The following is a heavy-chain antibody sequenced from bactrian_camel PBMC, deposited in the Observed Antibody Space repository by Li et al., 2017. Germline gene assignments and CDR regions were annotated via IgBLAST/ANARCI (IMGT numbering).Heavy chain of an antibody. J-gene: IGHJ6*01. V-gene: IGHV3S31*01. D-gene: IGHD2*01. Sequence: VQLVESGGGLVQPGGSLRLSCAASGFTFSGYAMSWVRQAPGKEREGVAAIDTDGTTTYSDSVKGRFTLSKDSDKNTLYLQMNTLKPEDSAMYYCAVVKNPTRVRAAGIGSADFGYWGQGTQVTVS. CDR3: AVVKNPTRVRAAGIGSADFGY. CDR2: IDTDGTTT. CDR1: GFTFSGYA.